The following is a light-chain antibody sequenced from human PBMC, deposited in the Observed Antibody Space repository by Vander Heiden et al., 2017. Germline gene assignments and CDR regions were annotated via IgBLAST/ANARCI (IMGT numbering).Light chain of an antibody. CDR3: QSYDSSLRDVV. CDR1: SSNIGAGYD. CDR2: GNS. J-gene: IGLJ2*01. V-gene: IGLV1-40*01. Sequence: QSVLTQPPSVSGAPGQRVTISCTGSSSNIGAGYDVHWYQQLPETAPKLLIYGNSNRPSGVPDRFSGSKSGTSASLAITGLQAEDEADYYCQSYDSSLRDVVFGGGTKLTVL.